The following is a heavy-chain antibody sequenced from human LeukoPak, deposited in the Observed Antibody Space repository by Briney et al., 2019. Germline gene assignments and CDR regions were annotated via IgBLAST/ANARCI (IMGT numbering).Heavy chain of an antibody. V-gene: IGHV3-53*01. Sequence: GGSLRLSCAASGFTFSSYAMHWVRQAPGKGLEWVSVIYSGGSTYYADSVKGRFTISRDNSKNTLYLQMNSLRAEDTAVYYCARDPGESHFDLWGRGTLVTVSS. CDR3: ARDPGESHFDL. J-gene: IGHJ2*01. CDR1: GFTFSSYA. CDR2: IYSGGST.